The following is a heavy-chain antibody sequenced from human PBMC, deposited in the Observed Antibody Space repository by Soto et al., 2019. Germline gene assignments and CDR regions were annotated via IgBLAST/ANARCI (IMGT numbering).Heavy chain of an antibody. CDR2: ISGSGGST. CDR1: VFTFSSYA. V-gene: IGHV3-23*01. CDR3: AKDQFGATGGY. J-gene: IGHJ4*02. D-gene: IGHD1-26*01. Sequence: GSLRLSCAASVFTFSSYAMSWVRQAPGKGLEWVSAISGSGGSTYYADSVKGRFTISRDNSKNTLYLQMNSLRAEDTAVYYCAKDQFGATGGYWGQGTLVTVSS.